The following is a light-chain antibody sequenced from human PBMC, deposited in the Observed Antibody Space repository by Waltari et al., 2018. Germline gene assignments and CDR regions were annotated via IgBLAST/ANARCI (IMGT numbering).Light chain of an antibody. V-gene: IGLV1-51*01. CDR3: GTWDDSLSAEV. Sequence: QSVLTQPPSVSAAPGQKVTISCSGGSSNWGINYVSWYQQLPGTAPKLLIYDSNKRPSGIPDRFSGSQSGTSATLGITGLQTGDEADYYCGTWDDSLSAEVFGTGTKVTVL. CDR1: SSNWGINY. CDR2: DSN. J-gene: IGLJ1*01.